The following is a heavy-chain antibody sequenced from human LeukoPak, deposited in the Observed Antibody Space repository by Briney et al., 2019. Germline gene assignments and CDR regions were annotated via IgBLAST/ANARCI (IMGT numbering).Heavy chain of an antibody. CDR2: IKSKTGGGTT. V-gene: IGHV3-15*01. Sequence: GGSLRLSCADSGFTFSDAWMSWVRQAPGKGLEWVGRIKSKTGGGTTDYAAPVKGRFTSSRDDSKNTLYLQMNSLKTEDTDVYYCTTDHGWFDPWGQGTLVTVSS. CDR1: GFTFSDAW. D-gene: IGHD2-8*01. CDR3: TTDHGWFDP. J-gene: IGHJ5*02.